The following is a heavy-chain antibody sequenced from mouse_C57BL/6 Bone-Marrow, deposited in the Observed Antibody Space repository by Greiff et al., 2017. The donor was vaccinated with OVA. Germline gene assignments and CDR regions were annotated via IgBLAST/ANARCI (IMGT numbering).Heavy chain of an antibody. CDR1: GYTFTDYE. J-gene: IGHJ4*01. V-gene: IGHV1-15*01. CDR2: IYPETGGT. D-gene: IGHD2-5*01. CDR3: TRGYSNCYAMDY. Sequence: QVQLQQSGAELVRPGASVTLSCKASGYTFTDYEMHWVKQTPGQGLEWIGDIYPETGGTAFNQKFKGKAILTVDNSSSTAYMELRSLTSVDSAVYYCTRGYSNCYAMDYWGQGTSVTVSS.